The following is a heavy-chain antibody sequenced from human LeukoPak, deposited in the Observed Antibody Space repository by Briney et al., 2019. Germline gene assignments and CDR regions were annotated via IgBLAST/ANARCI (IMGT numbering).Heavy chain of an antibody. Sequence: PGGSLRLSCAASGLTFSSYSMNWVRQAPGKGLEWVSYISSSSSTIYYADSVKGRFTISRDNSKNTLYLQMNSLRAEDTAVYYCAKDRSTVVAGRSFDYWGQGTLVTVSS. V-gene: IGHV3-48*01. CDR2: ISSSSSTI. CDR1: GLTFSSYS. J-gene: IGHJ4*02. D-gene: IGHD6-19*01. CDR3: AKDRSTVVAGRSFDY.